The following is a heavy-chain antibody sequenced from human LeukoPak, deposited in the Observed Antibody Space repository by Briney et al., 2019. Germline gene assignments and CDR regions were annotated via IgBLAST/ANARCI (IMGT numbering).Heavy chain of an antibody. D-gene: IGHD6-13*01. CDR3: QSGTYSRRGPQYYFDY. J-gene: IGHJ4*02. V-gene: IGHV4-30-2*03. Sequence: SETLSLTCAVSGGSISSGGYSWSWIRQPPGKGLEWIGYIYYSGSTYYNPSLKGRVTISVDTSKNQFSLKLSSVTAADTAVYYCQSGTYSRRGPQYYFDYWGQGTLVTVSS. CDR2: IYYSGST. CDR1: GGSISSGGYS.